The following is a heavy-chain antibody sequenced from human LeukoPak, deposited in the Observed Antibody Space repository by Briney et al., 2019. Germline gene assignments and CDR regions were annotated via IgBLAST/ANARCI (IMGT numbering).Heavy chain of an antibody. D-gene: IGHD2-2*01. CDR1: GYSISSGYY. Sequence: SETLSLTCAVSGYSISSGYYWGWIRQPPGTGLEWIGSIYHSGSTYYNPPLKSRVTISVDTYKNQFSLKLSSVTAADTAVYYCAIRRPLGYCSSTSCYAEWGFDYWGQGTLVTVSS. J-gene: IGHJ4*02. V-gene: IGHV4-38-2*01. CDR2: IYHSGST. CDR3: AIRRPLGYCSSTSCYAEWGFDY.